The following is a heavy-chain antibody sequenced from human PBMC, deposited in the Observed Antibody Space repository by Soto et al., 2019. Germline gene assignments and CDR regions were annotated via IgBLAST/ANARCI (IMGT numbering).Heavy chain of an antibody. J-gene: IGHJ6*03. V-gene: IGHV3-21*01. CDR3: ARDMAAAGNLGYYYYYYMDV. CDR1: GFPFSSYG. Sequence: GGALRLSCATSGFPFSSYGRNLGRPAPGKGLEGVSSISSSSSYIYYADSVKGRFTISRDNAKNSLYLQMNSLRAEDTAVYYCARDMAAAGNLGYYYYYYMDVWGKGTTVTVSS. CDR2: ISSSSSYI. D-gene: IGHD6-13*01.